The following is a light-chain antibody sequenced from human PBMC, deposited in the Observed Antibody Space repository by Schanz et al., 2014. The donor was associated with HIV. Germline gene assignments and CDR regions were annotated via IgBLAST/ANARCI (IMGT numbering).Light chain of an antibody. CDR3: CSYAGSYTLV. Sequence: QSVLTQSPSASGTPGQRITISCSGSSSNIGSLIVNWYQQLPGTAPKLVIYNTYHRPSGVPDRFSGSKSGTSASLTISGLQAEDEADYYCCSYAGSYTLVFGGGTKVTVL. V-gene: IGLV1-44*01. CDR1: SSNIGSLI. J-gene: IGLJ2*01. CDR2: NTY.